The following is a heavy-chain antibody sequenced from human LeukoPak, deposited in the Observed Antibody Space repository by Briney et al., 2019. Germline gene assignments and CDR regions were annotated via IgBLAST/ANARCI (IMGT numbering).Heavy chain of an antibody. Sequence: GASVKVSCKASGYTFTSYGISWVRQAPGQGLEWMAWISGYNGNTNYAQNLRGRVTVTTDTSTNTAYMELRSLRSDDTAVYFCARVDSSSIYFDYWGQGTLVTVSS. D-gene: IGHD6-6*01. CDR1: GYTFTSYG. CDR3: ARVDSSSIYFDY. J-gene: IGHJ4*02. V-gene: IGHV1-18*01. CDR2: ISGYNGNT.